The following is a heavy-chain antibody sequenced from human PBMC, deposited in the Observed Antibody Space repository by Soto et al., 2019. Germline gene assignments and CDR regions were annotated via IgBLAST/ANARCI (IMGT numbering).Heavy chain of an antibody. V-gene: IGHV1-69*13. CDR2: IIPIFGTA. CDR1: GGTFSSYA. Sequence: SVKVSCKASGGTFSSYAISWVRQAPGQGLEWMGGIIPIFGTANYAQKFQGRVTITADESTSTAYMELSSLRSEDTAVYYCARPDGPLYSNYHYYYGMDVWGQGTTVTVSS. CDR3: ARPDGPLYSNYHYYYGMDV. D-gene: IGHD4-4*01. J-gene: IGHJ6*02.